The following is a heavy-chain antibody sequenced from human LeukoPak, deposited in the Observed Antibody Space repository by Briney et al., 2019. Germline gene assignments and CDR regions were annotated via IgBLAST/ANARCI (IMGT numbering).Heavy chain of an antibody. D-gene: IGHD1-26*01. CDR2: INSDARST. CDR3: ASKASLALDY. V-gene: IGHV3-74*01. CDR1: GFTFSSNW. J-gene: IGHJ4*02. Sequence: PGGSLRLSCAASGFTFSSNWMHWVRQAPGKGLVWVSRINSDARSTSYADSVKGRFTISRDNAKNTLYLQMNSLRAEDTAVYYCASKASLALDYWGQGTLVTVSS.